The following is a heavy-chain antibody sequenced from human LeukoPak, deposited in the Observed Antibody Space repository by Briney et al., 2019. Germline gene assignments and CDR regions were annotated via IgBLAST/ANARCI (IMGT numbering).Heavy chain of an antibody. Sequence: PGGSLRLSCVASGITLSTHGVSWVRQAPGKGLEWVSAIRGSGETTFYADSVKGRFTISRDSSKNTLYLQMNSLKAEDTAVYYCAKEVVVSATGSLDYFDYWGQGTLVTVSS. CDR3: AKEVVVSATGSLDYFDY. CDR1: GITLSTHG. J-gene: IGHJ4*02. CDR2: IRGSGETT. V-gene: IGHV3-23*01. D-gene: IGHD2-2*01.